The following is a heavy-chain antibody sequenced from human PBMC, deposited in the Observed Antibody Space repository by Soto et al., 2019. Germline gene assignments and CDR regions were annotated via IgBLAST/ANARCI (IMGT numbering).Heavy chain of an antibody. CDR2: IYYSGST. J-gene: IGHJ4*02. CDR1: GGSISSYY. CDR3: ARGGITMVRGVITRYYFDY. V-gene: IGHV4-59*01. Sequence: QVQLQESGPGLVKPSETLSLTCTVSGGSISSYYWSWIRQPPGKGLEWIGYIYYSGSTNYNPSLKSRVTISVDTSKNQFSLKLSSVTAADTAVYYCARGGITMVRGVITRYYFDYWGQGTLVTVSS. D-gene: IGHD3-10*01.